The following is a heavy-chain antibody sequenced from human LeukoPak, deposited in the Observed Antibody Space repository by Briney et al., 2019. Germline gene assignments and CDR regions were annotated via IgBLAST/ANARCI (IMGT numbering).Heavy chain of an antibody. CDR3: AGGSDSSGWLYYYYGMDV. V-gene: IGHV3-7*01. Sequence: GGSLRLSCAASGFTFSSYWMSWVRQAPGKGLEWVANIKQDGSEKYYVDSVKGRFIISRDNAKNSLYLQMNSLRAEDTAVYYCAGGSDSSGWLYYYYGMDVWGQGTTVTVSS. J-gene: IGHJ6*02. CDR1: GFTFSSYW. D-gene: IGHD6-19*01. CDR2: IKQDGSEK.